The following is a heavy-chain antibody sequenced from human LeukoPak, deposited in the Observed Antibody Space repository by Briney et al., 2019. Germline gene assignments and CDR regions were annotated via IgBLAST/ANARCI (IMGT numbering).Heavy chain of an antibody. J-gene: IGHJ4*02. V-gene: IGHV1-18*01. CDR1: GYTFTSSS. CDR2: INPYNGNT. Sequence: ASVKVSCKASGYTFTSSSINWVRQAPGQGLEWLGWINPYNGNTDYSQKIQGRVTMTRDTSTSTAYMELRSLRSDDTAFYYCVRDTGYGSGRYPGYYWGQGTLVTVSA. CDR3: VRDTGYGSGRYPGYY. D-gene: IGHD6-19*01.